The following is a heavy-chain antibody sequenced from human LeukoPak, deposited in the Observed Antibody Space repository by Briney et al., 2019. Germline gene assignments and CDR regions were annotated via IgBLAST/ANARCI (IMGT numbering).Heavy chain of an antibody. CDR1: GYTFSSYA. Sequence: GGSLRLSCAASGYTFSSYAMSWVRQAPGKGLEWVSSISGSGTSTYYADSVKGRFTISRDNSKNTLFLQMNSLRAEDTAVNYCTKRPVVVITTPYFDYWGQGTLVTVSS. D-gene: IGHD3-22*01. CDR2: ISGSGTST. CDR3: TKRPVVVITTPYFDY. V-gene: IGHV3-23*01. J-gene: IGHJ4*02.